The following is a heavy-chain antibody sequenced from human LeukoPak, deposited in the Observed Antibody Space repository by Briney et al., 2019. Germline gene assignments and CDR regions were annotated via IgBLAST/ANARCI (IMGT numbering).Heavy chain of an antibody. CDR2: ISLSGYT. J-gene: IGHJ4*02. Sequence: PSGTLSLTCGVSGGSITTTNYWSWVRQSPGRGLEWIGEISLSGYTGFNPSLRGRVTMSLDESKNHLSLTLTSVTAADTAIYYCSRESWPYSPFGHWGQGILVTVTT. CDR3: SRESWPYSPFGH. V-gene: IGHV4-4*02. CDR1: GGSITTTNY. D-gene: IGHD2-15*01.